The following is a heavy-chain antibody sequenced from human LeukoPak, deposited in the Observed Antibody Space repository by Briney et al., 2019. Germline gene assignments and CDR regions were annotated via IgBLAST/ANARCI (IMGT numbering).Heavy chain of an antibody. J-gene: IGHJ6*03. Sequence: SETLSLTCAVYGGSFSGYYWSWIRQPPGKGLEWIGEINHSGSTNYNPSLKGRVNISVDKSKNQFSLKLTSVTAADTAVYYCARLTPTTLPIYYYYMDVWGKGTTATVSS. CDR3: ARLTPTTLPIYYYYMDV. D-gene: IGHD1-7*01. V-gene: IGHV4-34*01. CDR2: INHSGST. CDR1: GGSFSGYY.